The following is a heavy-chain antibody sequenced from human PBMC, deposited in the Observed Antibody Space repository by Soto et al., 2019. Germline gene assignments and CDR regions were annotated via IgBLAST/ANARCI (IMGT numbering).Heavy chain of an antibody. CDR2: IYYAGTT. D-gene: IGHD3-22*01. CDR1: DGSISPYY. Sequence: SETLSLTCTVSDGSISPYYWSWIRQPPGKGLEWIGCIYYAGTTTYNPSLKSRVSISVDTSKNEVSLKLTSVTAADTAVYYCARLGGYYQALDSWGQGTVVTVSS. V-gene: IGHV4-59*08. CDR3: ARLGGYYQALDS. J-gene: IGHJ4*02.